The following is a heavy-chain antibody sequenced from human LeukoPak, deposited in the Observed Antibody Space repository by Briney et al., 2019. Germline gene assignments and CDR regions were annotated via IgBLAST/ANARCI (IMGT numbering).Heavy chain of an antibody. Sequence: GASVKVSCKASGGTFSSYAISWVRQAPGQGLEWMGRIISILGIANYAQKFQGRVTITADKSTSTAYMELSSLRSEDTAVYYCARQYCSGGSCYDVWGQGTLVTVSS. V-gene: IGHV1-69*04. CDR1: GGTFSSYA. J-gene: IGHJ4*02. D-gene: IGHD2-15*01. CDR2: IISILGIA. CDR3: ARQYCSGGSCYDV.